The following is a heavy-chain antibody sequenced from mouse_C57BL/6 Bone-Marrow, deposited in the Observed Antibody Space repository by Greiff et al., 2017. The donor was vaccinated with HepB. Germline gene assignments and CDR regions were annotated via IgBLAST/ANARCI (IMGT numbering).Heavy chain of an antibody. CDR1: GFTFSDYG. CDR2: ISSGSSTI. Sequence: EVQLQESGGGLVKPGGSLKLSCAASGFTFSDYGMHWVRQAPEKGLEWVAYISSGSSTIYYADTVKGRFTISRDNAKNTLFLQMTSLRSEDTAMYYCARRLGITTVPWFAYWGQGTLVTVSA. D-gene: IGHD1-1*01. CDR3: ARRLGITTVPWFAY. V-gene: IGHV5-17*01. J-gene: IGHJ3*01.